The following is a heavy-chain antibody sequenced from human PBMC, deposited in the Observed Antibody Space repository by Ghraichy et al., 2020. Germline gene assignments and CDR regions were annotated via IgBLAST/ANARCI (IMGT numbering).Heavy chain of an antibody. V-gene: IGHV1-8*01. Sequence: ASVKVSCKASGYTFTSYDINWVRQATGQGLEWMGWMNPNSGNTGYAQKFQGRVTMTRNTSISTAYMELSSLRSEDTAVYYCAREDIVVVPAVSGAPFSYYYGMDVWGQGTTVTVSS. CDR2: MNPNSGNT. J-gene: IGHJ6*02. CDR1: GYTFTSYD. CDR3: AREDIVVVPAVSGAPFSYYYGMDV. D-gene: IGHD2-2*01.